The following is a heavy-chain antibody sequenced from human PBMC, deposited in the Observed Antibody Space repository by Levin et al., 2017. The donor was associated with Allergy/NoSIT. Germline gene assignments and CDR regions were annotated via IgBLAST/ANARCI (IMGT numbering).Heavy chain of an antibody. CDR3: ARGNTTVTTFDY. Sequence: SETLSLTCTVSGGSISSYYWSWIRQPPGKGLEWIGYIYYSGSTNYNPSLKSRVTISVDTSKNQFSLKLSSVTAADTAVYYCARGNTTVTTFDYWGQGTLVTVSS. CDR1: GGSISSYY. V-gene: IGHV4-59*01. D-gene: IGHD4-17*01. CDR2: IYYSGST. J-gene: IGHJ4*02.